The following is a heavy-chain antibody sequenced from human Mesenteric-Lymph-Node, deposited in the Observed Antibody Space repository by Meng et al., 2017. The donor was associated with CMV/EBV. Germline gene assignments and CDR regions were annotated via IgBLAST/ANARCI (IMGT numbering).Heavy chain of an antibody. V-gene: IGHV1-46*02. CDR3: ARGIGYSYGSPPYGMDV. J-gene: IGHJ6*02. CDR1: GYTFNSYH. Sequence: ASVKVSCKASGYTFNSYHMHWVRQAPGQGLEWMGIINPSGGGTSYAQKFQDRVTMTRDTSTSTVYMELSSLRSEDTAVYYCARGIGYSYGSPPYGMDVWGQGTTVTVSS. CDR2: INPSGGGT. D-gene: IGHD5-18*01.